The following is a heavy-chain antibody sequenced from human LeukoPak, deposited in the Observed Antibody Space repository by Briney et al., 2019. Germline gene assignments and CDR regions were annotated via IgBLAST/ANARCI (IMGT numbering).Heavy chain of an antibody. J-gene: IGHJ4*02. V-gene: IGHV3-48*01. D-gene: IGHD1-26*01. CDR1: GFTFSAYS. CDR2: ITGSSII. Sequence: PGGSLRLSCAASGFTFSAYSMNWVRQAPGKGLEWVSYITGSSIIYYSDSVKGRFTVSRDNAKNSLYLQMSSLRAEDTAVYYCASVSGGYWGQGTLVSVSS. CDR3: ASVSGGY.